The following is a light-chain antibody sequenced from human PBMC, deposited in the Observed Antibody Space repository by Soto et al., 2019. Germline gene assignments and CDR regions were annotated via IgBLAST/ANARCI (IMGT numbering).Light chain of an antibody. CDR2: GAS. CDR3: QQLNSYPWT. Sequence: MRLSPASISANVGGRVTVSRRASQGIGNALGWYQQKPGKPPKVLIYGASNLQSGVPPRFSGSGSGTDFTLAISSLQPEDSATYYCQQLNSYPWTFGQGTKVDIK. V-gene: IGKV1-17*01. CDR1: QGIGNA. J-gene: IGKJ1*01.